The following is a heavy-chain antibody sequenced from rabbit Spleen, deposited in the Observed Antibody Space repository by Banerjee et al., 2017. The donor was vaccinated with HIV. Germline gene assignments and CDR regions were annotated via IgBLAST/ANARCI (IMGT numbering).Heavy chain of an antibody. CDR1: GVSFSSSSY. CDR3: ARDSSSSFSSYGMDL. J-gene: IGHJ6*01. D-gene: IGHD1-1*01. Sequence: QSLEESGGDLVKPGASPTLTCTASGVSFSSSSYMCWVRQAPGKGLEWIACIDAGSSGFTYFATWAKGRFTCSKTSSTTVTLQMTRLTAADTATYFCARDSSSSFSSYGMDLWGPGTLVTV. V-gene: IGHV1S40*01. CDR2: IDAGSSGFT.